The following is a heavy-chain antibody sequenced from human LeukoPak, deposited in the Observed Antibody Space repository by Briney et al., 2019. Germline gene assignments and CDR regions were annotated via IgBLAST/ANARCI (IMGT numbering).Heavy chain of an antibody. J-gene: IGHJ4*02. CDR1: GFAFSSYA. Sequence: GGSLRLSCAASGFAFSSYAMSWVRQAPGKGLEWVSAISGSGGGTYHADSVNGRFTISRDNSKNTLYLQMNSLRAEDTAVYYCAKHSITMIVVVSSAFDYWSQGTLVTVSS. D-gene: IGHD3-22*01. CDR2: ISGSGGGT. CDR3: AKHSITMIVVVSSAFDY. V-gene: IGHV3-23*01.